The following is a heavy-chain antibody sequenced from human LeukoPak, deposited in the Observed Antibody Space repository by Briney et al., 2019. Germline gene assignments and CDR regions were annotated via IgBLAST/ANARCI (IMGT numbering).Heavy chain of an antibody. CDR2: VSGDGVST. CDR1: GFTFSSHA. CDR3: ARKKPFSGSYYDN. Sequence: PGGSLRLSCAASGFTFSSHAMSWVRQAPGKGLEWLSSVSGDGVSTYYADSVKGRFSIFRDNSKSTLSLQMNSLRADDTALYYCARKKPFSGSYYDNWGQGTLVTVS. J-gene: IGHJ4*02. V-gene: IGHV3-23*01. D-gene: IGHD1-26*01.